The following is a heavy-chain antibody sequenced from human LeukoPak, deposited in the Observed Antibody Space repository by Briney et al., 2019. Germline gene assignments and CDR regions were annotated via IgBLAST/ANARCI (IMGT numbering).Heavy chain of an antibody. J-gene: IGHJ4*02. CDR2: ISGSGGST. D-gene: IGHD3-10*01. V-gene: IGHV3-23*01. CDR3: AKTLYGSGSYYYYFDY. Sequence: GGSLRLSCAASGFTFSSYAMSWVRQAPGKGLEWVSAISGSGGSTYYADSVKGRFTISRDNSKNTLYLQMNSLRAEDTAVYYCAKTLYGSGSYYYYFDYWGQGTLVTVSS. CDR1: GFTFSSYA.